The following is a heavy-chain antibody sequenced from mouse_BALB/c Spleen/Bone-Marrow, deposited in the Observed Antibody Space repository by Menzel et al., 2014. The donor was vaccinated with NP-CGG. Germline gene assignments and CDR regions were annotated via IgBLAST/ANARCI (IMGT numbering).Heavy chain of an antibody. CDR1: GYSFTSYY. Sequence: QVHVKQSGPELVKPGASVKISCKASGYSFTSYYIHWVKQRPGQGLEWIGWIFPGSGYTKYNEKFKAEATLTADTSSSTAYMHLSSLTSEDSAVYFCARHYRYDAWFAYWGQGTLVTVSA. D-gene: IGHD2-14*01. CDR3: ARHYRYDAWFAY. CDR2: IFPGSGYT. V-gene: IGHV1-66*01. J-gene: IGHJ3*01.